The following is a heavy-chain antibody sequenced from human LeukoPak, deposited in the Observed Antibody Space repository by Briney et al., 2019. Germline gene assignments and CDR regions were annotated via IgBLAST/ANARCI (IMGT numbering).Heavy chain of an antibody. D-gene: IGHD6-19*01. Sequence: EASVKVSCKASGYTFTSYDINWVRQATGQGLEWMGWMNPNSGNTGYAQKFQGRVTITRNTSISTAYMELSSLRSEDTAVYYCARAVWQWLPRGYYYYMDVWGKGTTVTVSS. CDR1: GYTFTSYD. CDR2: MNPNSGNT. J-gene: IGHJ6*03. CDR3: ARAVWQWLPRGYYYYMDV. V-gene: IGHV1-8*03.